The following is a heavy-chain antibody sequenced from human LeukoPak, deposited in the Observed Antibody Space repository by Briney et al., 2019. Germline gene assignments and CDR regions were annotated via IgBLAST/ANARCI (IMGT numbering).Heavy chain of an antibody. D-gene: IGHD4-17*01. CDR3: AKDIHGDYGGLDY. CDR2: IINSGATT. J-gene: IGHJ4*02. CDR1: GFTFSSYD. Sequence: GGSLRLSCAASGFTFSSYDMTWVRQAPGKGLEWVSTIINSGATTYYADSVKGRFTISRDNSKNTLDLQMNSLRAEDTAAYYCAKDIHGDYGGLDYWGQGTLVTVSS. V-gene: IGHV3-23*01.